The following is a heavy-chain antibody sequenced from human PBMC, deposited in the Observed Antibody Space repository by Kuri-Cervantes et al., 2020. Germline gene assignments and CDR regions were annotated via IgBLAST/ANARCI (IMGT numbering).Heavy chain of an antibody. CDR1: GYTFTGYY. Sequence: ASVKVSCKASGYTFTGYYMHWVRQAPGQGLEWMGWINPNSGGTNYAQKFQGWVTMTRDTSISTAYMELSSLRSEDTAVYYCARDSVPYSGYDYGCAFDIWGQGTMVTVSS. V-gene: IGHV1-2*04. CDR2: INPNSGGT. D-gene: IGHD5-12*01. J-gene: IGHJ3*02. CDR3: ARDSVPYSGYDYGCAFDI.